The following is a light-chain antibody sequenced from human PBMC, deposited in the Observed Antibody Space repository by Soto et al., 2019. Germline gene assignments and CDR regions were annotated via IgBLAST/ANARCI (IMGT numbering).Light chain of an antibody. V-gene: IGKV1-39*01. CDR2: AAF. J-gene: IGKJ1*01. Sequence: DIQMTQSPSSLSASVGDRVTITCRASQSISSYLNWYQQKPGKAPKLLIYAAFNLQTGVSSRFIGSGSGKDFTLTINRLQPEDFATYYCQQSSSSPWTFGQGTKVDI. CDR1: QSISSY. CDR3: QQSSSSPWT.